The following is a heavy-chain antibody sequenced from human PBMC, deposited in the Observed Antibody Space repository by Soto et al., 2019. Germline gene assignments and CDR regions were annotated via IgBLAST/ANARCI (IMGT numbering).Heavy chain of an antibody. Sequence: SETLSPTCTVSGGSLSRYYWSWIRQPPGKGLEGIGYIYYSGSTNYKPSLKSRVTISVDTSKNQFSLKLSSVTAADTAVYYCARAVEELLGFEVEIWFDPWGQGTLVTVS. V-gene: IGHV4-59*01. CDR1: GGSLSRYY. CDR2: IYYSGST. J-gene: IGHJ5*02. D-gene: IGHD3-10*01. CDR3: ARAVEELLGFEVEIWFDP.